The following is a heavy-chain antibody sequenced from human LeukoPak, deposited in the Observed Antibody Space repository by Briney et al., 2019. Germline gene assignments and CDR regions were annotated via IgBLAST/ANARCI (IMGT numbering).Heavy chain of an antibody. J-gene: IGHJ3*02. Sequence: PSETLSLTCSVSGGSISTYYWSWIRQPAGKGLEWIGRIYSSGSTNYNPSLKSRVTMSVDTSRNQFSLKLSSVTAADTAMYYCARGDGYSYGNAFDIWGQGTMVTVSS. CDR3: ARGDGYSYGNAFDI. CDR2: IYSSGST. CDR1: GGSISTYY. D-gene: IGHD5-24*01. V-gene: IGHV4-4*07.